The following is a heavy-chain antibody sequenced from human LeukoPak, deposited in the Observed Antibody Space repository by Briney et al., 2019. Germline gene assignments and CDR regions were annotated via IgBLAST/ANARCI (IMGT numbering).Heavy chain of an antibody. CDR3: ARDAYGGNSWGWFDP. D-gene: IGHD4-23*01. V-gene: IGHV4-59*12. Sequence: GSLRLSCAASGFTFSSYWMSWIRQSPGKGLEWIGYIFYTGFTHYNPSLESRVTISVDTSKKQFSLRLNSVTAADTAVYYCARDAYGGNSWGWFDPWGQGTLVTVSS. CDR2: IFYTGFT. CDR1: GFTFSSYW. J-gene: IGHJ5*02.